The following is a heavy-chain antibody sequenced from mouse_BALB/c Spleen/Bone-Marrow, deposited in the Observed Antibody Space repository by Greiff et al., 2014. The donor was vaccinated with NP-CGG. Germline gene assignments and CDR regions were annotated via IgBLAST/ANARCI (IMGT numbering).Heavy chain of an antibody. D-gene: IGHD1-2*01. J-gene: IGHJ4*01. V-gene: IGHV2-9*02. CDR1: GFSLTSYG. CDR2: IWADGST. CDR3: ARITTATGAMDY. Sequence: VQLQQSGPGLVAPSQSLSISCTVSGFSLTSYGVHWVRQPPGKGLEWLGVIWADGSTNYNLALMSRLSISKDNSKSQVFLKMNSLQTDDTAMYYCARITTATGAMDYWGQGTSVTVSS.